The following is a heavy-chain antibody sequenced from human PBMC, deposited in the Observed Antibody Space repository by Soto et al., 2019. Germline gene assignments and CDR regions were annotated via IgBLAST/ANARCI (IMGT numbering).Heavy chain of an antibody. Sequence: EVQLVESGGSLVQPGGSLRLSCAASGFTFSSYAMHWVRQAPGKGLEYVSAISSNGGSIYYGNSVKGRFTISRDNSKNTLYLQMGSLRAEDMAVYYCARLHNYHDALDVCGQGPTVTVSS. D-gene: IGHD4-4*01. V-gene: IGHV3-64*01. J-gene: IGHJ6*02. CDR1: GFTFSSYA. CDR2: ISSNGGSI. CDR3: ARLHNYHDALDV.